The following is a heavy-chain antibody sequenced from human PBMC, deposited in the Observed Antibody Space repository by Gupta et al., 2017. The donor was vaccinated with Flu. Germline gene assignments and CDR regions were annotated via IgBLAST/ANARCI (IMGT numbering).Heavy chain of an antibody. CDR2: ISSSSSTI. V-gene: IGHV3-48*02. Sequence: EVQLVESGGGLVQPGGSLRLSCAASGFTFSSYSMNWVRQAPGKGLEWVSYISSSSSTIYYADSVKGRFTISRDNAKNSLYLQMNSLRDEDTAVYYCARVHTPYSSSWYIGPYFDYWGQGTLVTVSS. CDR3: ARVHTPYSSSWYIGPYFDY. J-gene: IGHJ4*02. D-gene: IGHD6-13*01. CDR1: GFTFSSYS.